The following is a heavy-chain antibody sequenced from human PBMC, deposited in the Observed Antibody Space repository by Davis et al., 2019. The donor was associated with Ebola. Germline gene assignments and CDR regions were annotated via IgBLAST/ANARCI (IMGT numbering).Heavy chain of an antibody. D-gene: IGHD3-3*01. CDR3: ARSILRFYGMDV. Sequence: PGGSLRLSCAASGFTFSSYEMNWVRQAPGKGLEWVSYISSSGSTIYYADSVKGRFTISRDNSKNTLYLQMNSLRAEDTAVYYCARSILRFYGMDVWGQGTTVTVSS. CDR2: ISSSGSTI. CDR1: GFTFSSYE. J-gene: IGHJ6*02. V-gene: IGHV3-48*03.